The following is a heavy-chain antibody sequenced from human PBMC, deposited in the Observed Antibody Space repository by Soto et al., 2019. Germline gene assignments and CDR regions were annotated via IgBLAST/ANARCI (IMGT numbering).Heavy chain of an antibody. V-gene: IGHV5-51*01. J-gene: IGHJ5*02. Sequence: GESLKISCKGSGYSFTNYWIGWVRQMPGKGLEWMGMIYPDDSDTKYSPSFQGQVTFSADKSINTVYLQWSSLKASDTAIYYCARLEWLSLAAWFDPWGQGTLVTVSS. CDR2: IYPDDSDT. CDR3: ARLEWLSLAAWFDP. CDR1: GYSFTNYW. D-gene: IGHD3-3*01.